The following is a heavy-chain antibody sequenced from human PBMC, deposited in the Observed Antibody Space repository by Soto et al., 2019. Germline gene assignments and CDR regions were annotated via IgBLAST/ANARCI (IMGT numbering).Heavy chain of an antibody. J-gene: IGHJ3*02. CDR2: IWYDGSNK. V-gene: IGHV3-33*01. CDR1: GFTFSSYG. D-gene: IGHD3-10*01. Sequence: ESGGGVVQPGRSLRLSCAASGFTFSSYGMHWVRQAPGKGLEWVAVIWYDGSNKYYADSVKGRFTISRDNSKNTLYLQMNGLGGEDTAVYYCARDPFTMIGGGGAFDIWGQGTMVTVSS. CDR3: ARDPFTMIGGGGAFDI.